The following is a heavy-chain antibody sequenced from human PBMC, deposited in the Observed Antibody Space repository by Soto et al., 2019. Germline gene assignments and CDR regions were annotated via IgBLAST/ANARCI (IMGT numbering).Heavy chain of an antibody. Sequence: QVQLQESGPGLVKSSETLSLTCTVSGGSLDYYYWTWVRQPPGKGPEWIGYVSDSGSTKYNPSLRSRVTISVDRSKKQFSLILSSVTAADTAVYYCARDSTSWFPSHDIDVWGQGTTVTVSS. V-gene: IGHV4-59*01. D-gene: IGHD6-13*01. CDR2: VSDSGST. CDR3: ARDSTSWFPSHDIDV. CDR1: GGSLDYYY. J-gene: IGHJ6*02.